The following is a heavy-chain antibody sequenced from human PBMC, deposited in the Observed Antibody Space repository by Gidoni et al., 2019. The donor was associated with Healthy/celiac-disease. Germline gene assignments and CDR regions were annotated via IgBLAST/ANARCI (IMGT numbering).Heavy chain of an antibody. CDR2: IYPGDSET. J-gene: IGHJ4*02. Sequence: EVQLVQSGAEVTKPGGSLKISCQGSGYSFPSYWIGWVRQMPGKGLEWMGIIYPGDSETRYSPSFQGQVTISADKSISTAYLQWSSLKASDTAMYYCARPPYYYGSGSSEDYWGQGTLVTVSS. D-gene: IGHD3-10*01. CDR3: ARPPYYYGSGSSEDY. V-gene: IGHV5-51*01. CDR1: GYSFPSYW.